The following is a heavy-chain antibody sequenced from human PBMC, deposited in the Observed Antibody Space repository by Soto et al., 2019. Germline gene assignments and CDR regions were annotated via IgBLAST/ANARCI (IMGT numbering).Heavy chain of an antibody. CDR3: VAAQYLLPPTIDLRMGYYYGMDV. J-gene: IGHJ6*02. Sequence: PGESLKISCKGSGYSFTTYWIGWVRQMPGKGLEMVGIVYPADSDTRYSPSFQGQVTISAGKSIPTAYLQWSSLKASDTAMYFCVAAQYLLPPTIDLRMGYYYGMDVWGQGTTVTVS. V-gene: IGHV5-51*01. CDR2: VYPADSDT. CDR1: GYSFTTYW. D-gene: IGHD2-2*01.